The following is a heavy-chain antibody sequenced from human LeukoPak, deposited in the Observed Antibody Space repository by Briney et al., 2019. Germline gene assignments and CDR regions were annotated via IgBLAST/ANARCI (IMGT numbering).Heavy chain of an antibody. J-gene: IGHJ3*02. CDR2: INHSGST. D-gene: IGHD3-22*01. CDR1: GGSFSGYY. V-gene: IGHV4-34*01. Sequence: SETLSLTCAVYGGSFSGYYWSWIRQPPGKGLEWIGEINHSGSTNYNPSLKSRVTISVDTSNNQFSLKLTSVTAADTAVYYCARGPYSYDSSGAFDIWGQGTMVTVSS. CDR3: ARGPYSYDSSGAFDI.